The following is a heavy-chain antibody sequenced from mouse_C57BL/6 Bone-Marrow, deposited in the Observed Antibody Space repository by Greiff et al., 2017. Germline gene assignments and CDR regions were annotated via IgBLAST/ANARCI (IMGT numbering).Heavy chain of an antibody. CDR1: GYAFTNYL. D-gene: IGHD1-1*01. CDR2: IDPGSGGT. CDR3: ARILRGRDY. J-gene: IGHJ4*01. V-gene: IGHV1-54*01. Sequence: QVQLQQSGAELVRPGTSVKVSCKASGYAFTNYLIEWVKQRPGQGLEWIGVIDPGSGGTNYNGKFKGKAPLTADKSSSTAYMQLSSLTAEDSAVYFCARILRGRDYWGQGTSVTVSS.